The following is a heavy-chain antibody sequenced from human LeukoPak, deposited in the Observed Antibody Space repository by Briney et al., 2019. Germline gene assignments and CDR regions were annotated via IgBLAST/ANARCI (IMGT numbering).Heavy chain of an antibody. CDR1: TFTIRDYW. CDR3: VRGAYYAAY. D-gene: IGHD3-10*01. Sequence: GGSLRLSCAASTFTIRDYWMSWVRQTPGKGLEWVANIKQDGSEKSYMGSVEGRFIIARDNVKNALYLQMNSLRVEDTGVYYCVRGAYYAAYWGQGTLVTVSS. J-gene: IGHJ4*02. CDR2: IKQDGSEK. V-gene: IGHV3-7*01.